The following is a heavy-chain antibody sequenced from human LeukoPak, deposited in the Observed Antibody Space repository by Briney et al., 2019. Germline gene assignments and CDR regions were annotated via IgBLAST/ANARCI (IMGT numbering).Heavy chain of an antibody. J-gene: IGHJ6*02. V-gene: IGHV3-74*01. CDR2: VNSDGSST. CDR1: GFTFTSYW. Sequence: PGGSLRLSCAASGFTFTSYWMHWVRQAPGKGLVWVSRVNSDGSSTTYADSVKGRFTISRDNAKNTPHLQPNSLRAEDTPVYPCATARYYRMDVWGQGTTVPVSS. CDR3: ATARYYRMDV.